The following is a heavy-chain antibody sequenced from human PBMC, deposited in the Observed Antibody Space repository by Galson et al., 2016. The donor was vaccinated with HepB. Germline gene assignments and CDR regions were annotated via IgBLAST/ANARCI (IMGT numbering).Heavy chain of an antibody. CDR2: INHEGVRT. J-gene: IGHJ4*02. V-gene: IGHV3-23*01. CDR3: ARDLVPSCEGGLFDY. D-gene: IGHD3-16*01. CDR1: GFTFSNYA. Sequence: SLRLSCAASGFTFSNYAMSWVRQAPGKGLEWVSAINHEGVRTYYSDFVKGRFTISRDNSKNTLYLQMSSLRADDTAVYYCARDLVPSCEGGLFDYWGQGTLVTVSS.